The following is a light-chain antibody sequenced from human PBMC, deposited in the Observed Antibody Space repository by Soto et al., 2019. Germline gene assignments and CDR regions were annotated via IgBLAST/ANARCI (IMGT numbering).Light chain of an antibody. CDR3: QQYGRLLS. CDR1: QDIARS. V-gene: IGKV1-33*01. CDR2: AAV. J-gene: IGKJ3*01. Sequence: DIRLTQSPSSLSGSVGDGLTITCQASQDIARSLNWYQHKAGKAPTLLIFAAVDLQPGVPSRFSGHGSGTTFFLTINNLQPEDVATYYCQQYGRLLSFGPGTRIDLK.